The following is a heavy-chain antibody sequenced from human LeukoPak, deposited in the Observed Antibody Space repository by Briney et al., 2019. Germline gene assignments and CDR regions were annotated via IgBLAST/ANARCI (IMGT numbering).Heavy chain of an antibody. CDR2: INPSGGST. J-gene: IGHJ4*02. D-gene: IGHD2-8*01. Sequence: ASVKVSCKASGYTFTSYYMHWVRQAPGQGLEWMGIINPSGGSTSYAQKFQGRVTMTRDTSTSTVYMELSSLRSEDTAVYYCAREFGLMVYATRANYFDYWGQGTLVTASS. CDR3: AREFGLMVYATRANYFDY. CDR1: GYTFTSYY. V-gene: IGHV1-46*01.